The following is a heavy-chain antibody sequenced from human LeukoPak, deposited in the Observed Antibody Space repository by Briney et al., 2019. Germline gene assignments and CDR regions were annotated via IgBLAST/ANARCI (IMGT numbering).Heavy chain of an antibody. V-gene: IGHV3-30-3*01. CDR3: ARDRMDIVVVPAAMGGGYYYYGMDV. Sequence: GRSLRLSCAASGFTFSSYAMHWVRQAPGKGLEWVAVISYDGSNKYYADSVKGRFTISGDNSKNTLYLQMNSLRAEDTAVYYCARDRMDIVVVPAAMGGGYYYYGMDVWGQGTTVTVSS. CDR2: ISYDGSNK. J-gene: IGHJ6*02. D-gene: IGHD2-2*03. CDR1: GFTFSSYA.